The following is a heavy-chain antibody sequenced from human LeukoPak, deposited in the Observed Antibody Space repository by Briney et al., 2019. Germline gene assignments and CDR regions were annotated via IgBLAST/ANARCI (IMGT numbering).Heavy chain of an antibody. J-gene: IGHJ4*02. D-gene: IGHD2-21*02. CDR1: GYTFTSYY. CDR2: INPSGGST. V-gene: IGHV1-46*01. CDR3: ARASGGIMVVTAVNFAFSY. Sequence: ASVKVSCKASGYTFTSYYMHWVRQAPGQGLEWMGIINPSGGSTSYAQKFQGRVTMTRDTSTSTVYMELSSLRSEDTAVYYCARASGGIMVVTAVNFAFSYWGQGTLVTVSS.